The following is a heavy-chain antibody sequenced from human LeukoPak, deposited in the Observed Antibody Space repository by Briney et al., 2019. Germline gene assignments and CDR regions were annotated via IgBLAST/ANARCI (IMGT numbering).Heavy chain of an antibody. J-gene: IGHJ4*02. CDR2: IKSKSDGGTT. Sequence: GGSLRLSCAASGFTVSTAGFTFNNAWMSWVRQAPGKGLEWVGRIKSKSDGGTTDYGAPVKGRFTFSRDDSKNTAYLQMNSLKTEDTAVYYCTTDLLDYWGQGTLVTVSS. CDR3: TTDLLDY. CDR1: GFTVSTAGFTFNNAW. V-gene: IGHV3-15*01.